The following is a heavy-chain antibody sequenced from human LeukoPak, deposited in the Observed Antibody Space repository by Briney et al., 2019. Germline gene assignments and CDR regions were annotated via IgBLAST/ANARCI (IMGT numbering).Heavy chain of an antibody. J-gene: IGHJ4*02. CDR1: GFTFSSYA. CDR3: AKHIVVVPAAHFDY. D-gene: IGHD2-2*01. Sequence: GGSLRLSCAASGFTFSSYAMSWVRQAPGKRLEWVSAISGSGGSTYYADSVKGRFTISRDNSKNTLYLQMNSLRAEDTAVYYCAKHIVVVPAAHFDYWGQGTLVTVSS. V-gene: IGHV3-23*01. CDR2: ISGSGGST.